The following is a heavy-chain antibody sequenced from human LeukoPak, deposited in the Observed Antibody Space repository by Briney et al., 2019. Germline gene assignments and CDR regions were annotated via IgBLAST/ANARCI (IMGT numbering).Heavy chain of an antibody. CDR1: GYTFAAYY. CDR3: ARVRIAAAGTGFDY. CDR2: ISAYNGNT. V-gene: IGHV1-18*04. D-gene: IGHD6-13*01. J-gene: IGHJ4*02. Sequence: GASVKVSCKASGYTFAAYYMYWVRQAPGQGLEWMGWISAYNGNTNYAQKLQGRVTMTTDTSTSTAYMELRSLRSDDTAVYYCARVRIAAAGTGFDYWGQGTLVTVSS.